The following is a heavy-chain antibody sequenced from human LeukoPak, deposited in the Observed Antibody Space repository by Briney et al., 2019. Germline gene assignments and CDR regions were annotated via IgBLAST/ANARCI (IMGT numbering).Heavy chain of an antibody. V-gene: IGHV4-34*01. D-gene: IGHD3-22*01. CDR1: GGSFSGYY. CDR3: ARAELYYDSSGYAYYYYYGMDV. Sequence: PSETLSLTCAVYGGSFSGYYWSWIRQPPGKGLEWIGEMNHSGSTNYNSSLKSRVTISVDTSKNQFSLKLSSVTAADTAVYYCARAELYYDSSGYAYYYYYGMDVWGQGTTVTVSS. J-gene: IGHJ6*02. CDR2: MNHSGST.